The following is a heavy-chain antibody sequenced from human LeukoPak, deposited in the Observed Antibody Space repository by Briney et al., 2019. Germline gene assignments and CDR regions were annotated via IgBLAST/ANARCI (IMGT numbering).Heavy chain of an antibody. D-gene: IGHD3-10*01. CDR3: ARVLLWFGEKEDGMDV. Sequence: PGGSLRLSCAASGFTFSSYAMSWVRQAPGKGLEWVSAISGSGGSTYYADSVKGRFTISRDNSKNTLYLQMNSLRAEDTAVYYCARVLLWFGEKEDGMDVWGQGTTVTVSS. V-gene: IGHV3-23*01. CDR2: ISGSGGST. J-gene: IGHJ6*02. CDR1: GFTFSSYA.